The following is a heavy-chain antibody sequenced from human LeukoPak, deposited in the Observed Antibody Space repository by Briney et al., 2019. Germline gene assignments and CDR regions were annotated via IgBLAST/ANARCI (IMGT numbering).Heavy chain of an antibody. CDR3: AELGITMIGGV. CDR1: GFTFSSYS. Sequence: GGSLRLSCAASGFTFSSYSLNWVRQAPGKGLEWVSSISTSSSYIYYAESVKGRFTISRDNAKNSLYLQMNSLRAEDTAVYYCAELGITMIGGVWGKGTTVTISS. CDR2: ISTSSSYI. V-gene: IGHV3-21*01. J-gene: IGHJ6*04. D-gene: IGHD3-10*02.